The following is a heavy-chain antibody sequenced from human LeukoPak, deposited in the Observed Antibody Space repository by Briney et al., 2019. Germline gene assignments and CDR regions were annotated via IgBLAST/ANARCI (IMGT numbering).Heavy chain of an antibody. J-gene: IGHJ4*02. V-gene: IGHV4-59*01. CDR2: IYYSGST. D-gene: IGHD3-9*01. Sequence: PSETLSLTRTVSGGSISSYYWSWIRQPPGKGLEWIGYIYYSGSTNYNPSLKSRVTISVDTSKNQFSLKLSSVTAADTAVYYCARRRYHDYWGQGTLVTVSS. CDR3: ARRRYHDY. CDR1: GGSISSYY.